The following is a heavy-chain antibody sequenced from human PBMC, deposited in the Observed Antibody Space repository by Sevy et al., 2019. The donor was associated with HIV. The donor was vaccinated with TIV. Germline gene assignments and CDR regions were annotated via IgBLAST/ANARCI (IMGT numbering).Heavy chain of an antibody. CDR1: GFPFSNYA. CDR3: AKRRIQSGLSGGGANDGMDV. D-gene: IGHD2-8*02. CDR2: LIGGGSRT. Sequence: GGSLRLSCAASGFPFSNYAMSWVRQAPGKGLEWVSTLIGGGSRTYYADSVTGRFIISRDNSRNTLYLKMNSLRAEDTAIYYCAKRRIQSGLSGGGANDGMDVCGRGTTVTVSS. V-gene: IGHV3-23*01. J-gene: IGHJ6*02.